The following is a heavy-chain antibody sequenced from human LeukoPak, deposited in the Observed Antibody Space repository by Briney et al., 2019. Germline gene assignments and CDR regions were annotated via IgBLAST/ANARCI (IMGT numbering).Heavy chain of an antibody. Sequence: ASETLSLTCTVSGGSIRSYYWSWIRQPPGKGLEWIGYIYYSGSTNYNPSLKSRVSISVDTSKNQFSLKLSSVTAADTAVYYCARDFKLGKGFDYWGQGTLVSVSS. J-gene: IGHJ4*02. CDR3: ARDFKLGKGFDY. CDR2: IYYSGST. D-gene: IGHD7-27*01. V-gene: IGHV4-59*01. CDR1: GGSIRSYY.